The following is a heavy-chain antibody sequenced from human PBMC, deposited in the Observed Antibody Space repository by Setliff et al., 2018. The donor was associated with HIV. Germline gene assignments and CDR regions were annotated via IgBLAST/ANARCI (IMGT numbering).Heavy chain of an antibody. Sequence: PSETLSLTCAVSADSIGTNHWWNWVRQPPGKGLEWIGEISQSGKTNYHPSLKSRITISMEASKTHFSLTLNSVTAADTAVYYCARAVAASATSVVDYWGQGIQVTVPQ. CDR3: ARAVAASATSVVDY. CDR2: ISQSGKT. V-gene: IGHV4-4*02. D-gene: IGHD2-21*01. CDR1: ADSIGTNHW. J-gene: IGHJ4*02.